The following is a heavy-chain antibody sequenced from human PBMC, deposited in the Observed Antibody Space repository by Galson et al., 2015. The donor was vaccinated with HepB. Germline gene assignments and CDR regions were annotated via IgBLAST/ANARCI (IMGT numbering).Heavy chain of an antibody. Sequence: SLRLSCAASGFSFSTYGMHWVRQAPGKGLEWVAVIWYDGNNKDYADSVKGRFTISRDNSKNTLYPQMNSLRVEDTALYYCAKVFIGSGSHYDDGFDVWGQGTMVIVSP. J-gene: IGHJ3*01. CDR2: IWYDGNNK. V-gene: IGHV3-33*06. CDR3: AKVFIGSGSHYDDGFDV. CDR1: GFSFSTYG. D-gene: IGHD3-10*01.